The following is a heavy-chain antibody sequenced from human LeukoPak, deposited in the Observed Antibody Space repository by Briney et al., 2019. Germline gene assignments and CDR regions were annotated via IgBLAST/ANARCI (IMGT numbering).Heavy chain of an antibody. CDR1: GYTFTGYY. Sequence: GASVKVSCKASGYTFTGYYMHWVRQAPGQGLEWMGWINPNSGGTNYAQKFQGRVTMTRDTSISTAYMELSRLRSDDTAVYYCARVRHSSSWLFDYWGQGTLVTVSS. CDR3: ARVRHSSSWLFDY. CDR2: INPNSGGT. V-gene: IGHV1-2*02. J-gene: IGHJ4*02. D-gene: IGHD6-13*01.